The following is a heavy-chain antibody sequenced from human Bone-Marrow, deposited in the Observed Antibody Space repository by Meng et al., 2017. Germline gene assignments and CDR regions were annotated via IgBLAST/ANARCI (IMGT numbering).Heavy chain of an antibody. J-gene: IGHJ5*02. CDR2: ISAYNGNT. V-gene: IGHV1-18*01. D-gene: IGHD4-17*01. CDR1: GYTFTSYG. CDR3: ALTFYGDYQFDP. Sequence: ASVKVSCKASGYTFTSYGISWVRQAPGQGLEWMGWISAYNGNTNYAQKLQGRVTMTTDTSTSTAYMELSSLRSEDTAVYYCALTFYGDYQFDPWGQGTLVTVSS.